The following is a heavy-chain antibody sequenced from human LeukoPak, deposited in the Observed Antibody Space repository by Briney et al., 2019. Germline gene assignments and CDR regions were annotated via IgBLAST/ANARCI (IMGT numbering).Heavy chain of an antibody. Sequence: PGGSLRLSCAVSGFTVSSNYMSWVRQAPGKGLEWVSVIYSGGSTYYADSVKGRFTISRGNSKNALYLQMNSLTTEDTAVYYCARTINNGWGHFDYWGQGTLATVSS. CDR3: ARTINNGWGHFDY. V-gene: IGHV3-53*01. J-gene: IGHJ4*02. CDR2: IYSGGST. CDR1: GFTVSSNY. D-gene: IGHD6-19*01.